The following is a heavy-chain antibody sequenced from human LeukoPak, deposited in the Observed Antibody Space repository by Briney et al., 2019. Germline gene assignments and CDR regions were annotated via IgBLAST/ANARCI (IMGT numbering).Heavy chain of an antibody. CDR1: GFTVSSKY. D-gene: IGHD4-17*01. J-gene: IGHJ4*02. CDR2: IYSGGST. CDR3: ASCPEHYGVFRRNYFDY. Sequence: GGSLRLSCAASGFTVSSKYMSWVRQAPGKGLEWVSVIYSGGSTYYADSVKGRFTISRDNSKNTLYLQMNSLRAEDTAVYYCASCPEHYGVFRRNYFDYWGRGTLVTVSS. V-gene: IGHV3-66*01.